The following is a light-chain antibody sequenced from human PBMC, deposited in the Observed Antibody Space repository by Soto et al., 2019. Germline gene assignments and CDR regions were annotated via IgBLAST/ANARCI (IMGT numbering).Light chain of an antibody. CDR1: QTITNY. J-gene: IGKJ3*01. V-gene: IGKV1-39*01. CDR2: GAS. Sequence: DIQMTQSPYSLSASVGDRVTIACRASQTITNYLNWYQQKSGRAPRLLIFGASNLQTGVPPRFSGRGFGTNFTLTISSLQPEDFASYYCQQSYSTPLTSGPGTKVDI. CDR3: QQSYSTPLT.